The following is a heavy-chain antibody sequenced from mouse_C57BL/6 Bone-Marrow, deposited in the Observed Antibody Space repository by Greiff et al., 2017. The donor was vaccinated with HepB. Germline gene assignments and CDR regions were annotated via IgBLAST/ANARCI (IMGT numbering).Heavy chain of an antibody. D-gene: IGHD1-1*01. CDR1: GYTFTSYW. V-gene: IGHV1-59*01. Sequence: VQLQQPGAELVRPGTSVKLSCKASGYTFTSYWMHWVKQRPGQGLEWIGVIDPSDSYPNYNQKFKGKATLTVDTSSSTAYMQLSSLTSEDSAVYYCAREDYYEWGQGTTLTVSS. CDR3: AREDYYE. CDR2: IDPSDSYP. J-gene: IGHJ2*01.